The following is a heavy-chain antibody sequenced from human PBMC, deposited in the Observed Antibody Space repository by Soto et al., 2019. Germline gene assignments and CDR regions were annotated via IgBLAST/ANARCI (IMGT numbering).Heavy chain of an antibody. CDR3: ARDGPRGIVVVTAIFDY. D-gene: IGHD2-21*02. J-gene: IGHJ4*02. CDR1: GFTFSSYW. CDR2: INSDGSST. Sequence: EVQLVESGGGLVQPGGSLRLSCAASGFTFSSYWMHWVRQAPGKGLVWVSRINSDGSSTSYADSVKGRFTISRDNAKNXXYLQMNSLRAEDTAVYYCARDGPRGIVVVTAIFDYWGQGTLVTVSS. V-gene: IGHV3-74*01.